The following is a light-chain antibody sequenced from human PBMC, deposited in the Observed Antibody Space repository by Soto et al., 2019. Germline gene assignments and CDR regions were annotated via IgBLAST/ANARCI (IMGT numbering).Light chain of an antibody. CDR1: SSDVGGYNY. J-gene: IGLJ1*01. CDR3: SSYTSSSTLGGV. V-gene: IGLV2-14*01. CDR2: DVS. Sequence: QYALTQPASVSGSPGQSITISCTGTSSDVGGYNYVSWYQQHPGKAPKLMIYDVSNRPSGVSSRFSGSKSGNTASLTISGLQAEDEADYYCSSYTSSSTLGGVFGTGTKVTVL.